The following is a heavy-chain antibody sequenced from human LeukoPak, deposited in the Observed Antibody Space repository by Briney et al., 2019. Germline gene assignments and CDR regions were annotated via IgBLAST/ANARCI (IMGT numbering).Heavy chain of an antibody. J-gene: IGHJ5*02. Sequence: ASVKVSCKASGYTFTSYYIQWVRQAPGRGLEWMGIINPSGGSTSYAQKFQGRVIMTRDTSTSTVYMELSSLRSEDTAVYYCARAGGGGIVRGRCLFDPWGQGTLVTVSS. CDR2: INPSGGST. V-gene: IGHV1-46*01. D-gene: IGHD1-26*01. CDR1: GYTFTSYY. CDR3: ARAGGGGIVRGRCLFDP.